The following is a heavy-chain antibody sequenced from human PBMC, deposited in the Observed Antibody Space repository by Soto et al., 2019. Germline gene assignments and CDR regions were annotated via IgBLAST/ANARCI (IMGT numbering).Heavy chain of an antibody. J-gene: IGHJ5*02. D-gene: IGHD6-6*01. CDR1: RGTFRSYA. CDR3: ARREYSGSSVWFDP. V-gene: IGHV1-69*13. Sequence: SVKVSFKASRGTFRSYAISWVRQAPGQGLEWMGGIIPIFGTANYAQKFQGRVTITADESTSTAYMELSSLRSEDTAVYYCARREYSGSSVWFDPWGQGTLVTVS. CDR2: IIPIFGTA.